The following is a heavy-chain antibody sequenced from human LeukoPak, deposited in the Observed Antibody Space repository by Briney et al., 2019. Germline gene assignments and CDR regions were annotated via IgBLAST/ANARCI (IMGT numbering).Heavy chain of an antibody. V-gene: IGHV3-74*01. J-gene: IGHJ4*02. CDR2: INSVGSST. Sequence: GGSLRLSCAASGFTFSSYWMHWVRQAPGKGLVWVSRINSVGSSTNYANSVEGRFTISRDNAKNTLYLQMNSLRAEDTAVYYCARVGATTRNSFDYWGQGTLVTVSS. CDR1: GFTFSSYW. CDR3: ARVGATTRNSFDY. D-gene: IGHD2-15*01.